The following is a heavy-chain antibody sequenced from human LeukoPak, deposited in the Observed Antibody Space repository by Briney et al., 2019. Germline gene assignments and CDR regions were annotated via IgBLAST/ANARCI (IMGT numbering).Heavy chain of an antibody. Sequence: PGGSLRLSCAASGFAFSTYAMTWVRQAPEKGLQCVSTISTSGRATHYADSVEGRFTISRDNSKNTLYLQMNSLRADDTAVYYCAKARGSSVYEQFDYWGQGTQVTVSP. D-gene: IGHD5/OR15-5a*01. CDR3: AKARGSSVYEQFDY. CDR1: GFAFSTYA. J-gene: IGHJ4*02. V-gene: IGHV3-23*01. CDR2: ISTSGRAT.